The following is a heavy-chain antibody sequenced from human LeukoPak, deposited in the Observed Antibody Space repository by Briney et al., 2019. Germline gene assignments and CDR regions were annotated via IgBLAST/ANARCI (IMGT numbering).Heavy chain of an antibody. J-gene: IGHJ4*02. D-gene: IGHD7-27*01. CDR1: GFTFSSSA. CDR3: AKDGGLWVSAHWGDS. V-gene: IGHV3-23*01. Sequence: GGSLRLSCAASGFTFSSSAMSWVRQVPGKGLEWVSGISASGGSTYYADSVRGRFTISRDNSKNTLYLQMNSLRAEDTAVYYCAKDGGLWVSAHWGDSWGRGTLVTVSS. CDR2: ISASGGST.